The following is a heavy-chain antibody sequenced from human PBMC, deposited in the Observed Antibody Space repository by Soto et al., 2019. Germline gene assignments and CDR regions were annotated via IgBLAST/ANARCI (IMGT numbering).Heavy chain of an antibody. CDR1: GGSFSGYY. J-gene: IGHJ3*02. CDR2: INHSGST. Sequence: QVQLQQWGAGLLKPSETLSLTCAVYGGSFSGYYWSWIRQPPGKGLEWIGEINHSGSTNYNPSLKSRVTISVDTSKNKFSLKLSSVTAADTAVYYCARGFIGDYGDFDAFDIWGQGTMVTVSS. CDR3: ARGFIGDYGDFDAFDI. D-gene: IGHD4-17*01. V-gene: IGHV4-34*01.